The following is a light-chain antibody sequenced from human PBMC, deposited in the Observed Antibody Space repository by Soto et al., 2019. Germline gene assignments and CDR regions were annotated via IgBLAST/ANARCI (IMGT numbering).Light chain of an antibody. CDR2: DAF. J-gene: IGKJ1*01. CDR3: HQFGGPTKT. V-gene: IGKV3D-15*01. Sequence: DIVMTQSPAILSVSPGDRATLSCRAGQSFSNNLAWYQQKPGQPPRLLIYDAFTRAAGTPDRFTGSGSGTDFMLTISRLEPEDSAVYYCHQFGGPTKTFGQGTKVDIK. CDR1: QSFSNN.